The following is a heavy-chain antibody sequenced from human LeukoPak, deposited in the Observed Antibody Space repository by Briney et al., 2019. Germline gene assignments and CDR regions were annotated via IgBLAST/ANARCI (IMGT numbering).Heavy chain of an antibody. Sequence: SETLSLTCTVSGGSISSSSYYWGWIRQPPGKGLEWIGSIYYSGSTYYNPSLKSRVIISVDTSKNQFSLKLSSVTAADAAVYYCASLSTRYNWNYGIDYWGQGTLVTVSS. CDR3: ASLSTRYNWNYGIDY. CDR2: IYYSGST. V-gene: IGHV4-39*01. J-gene: IGHJ4*02. D-gene: IGHD1-7*01. CDR1: GGSISSSSYY.